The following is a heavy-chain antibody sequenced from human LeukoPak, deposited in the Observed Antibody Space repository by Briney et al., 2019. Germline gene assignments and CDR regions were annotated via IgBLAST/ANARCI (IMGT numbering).Heavy chain of an antibody. CDR3: TRATGSFYGLGY. J-gene: IGHJ4*02. V-gene: IGHV3-74*01. CDR2: INSDGGST. Sequence: GGSLRLSCTASGFTFSSYWMHWVRQAPGKGLVWVSRINSDGGSTSYADSVKGRFTISRDNAKNTLYLQMNSLRAEDTAVYYCTRATGSFYGLGYWGQGTLVTVSS. CDR1: GFTFSSYW. D-gene: IGHD1-26*01.